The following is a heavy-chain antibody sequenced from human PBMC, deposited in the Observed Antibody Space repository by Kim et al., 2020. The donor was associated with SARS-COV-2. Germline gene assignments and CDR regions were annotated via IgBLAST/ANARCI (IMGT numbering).Heavy chain of an antibody. CDR1: GFTFSSYN. CDR2: ISSSSSYI. D-gene: IGHD3-9*01. CDR3: ARGGELLRYFDWLLLGGNYGMDV. V-gene: IGHV3-21*01. J-gene: IGHJ6*02. Sequence: GGSLRLSCAASGFTFSSYNMNWVRQAPGKGLEWVSFISSSSSYIYYADSVKGRFTISRDNAKNSLYLQMNSLRAEDTAVYYCARGGELLRYFDWLLLGGNYGMDVCGQGTTVTVSS.